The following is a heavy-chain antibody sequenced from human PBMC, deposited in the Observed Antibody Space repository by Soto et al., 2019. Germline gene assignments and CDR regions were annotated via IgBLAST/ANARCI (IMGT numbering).Heavy chain of an antibody. Sequence: QVQLVQSGAEVKKPGASVKVSCKASGYTFTSYDMNWLRQATGQGLEWMGWMNPNSGNTGYAQKFRGRVTMTRNTSITTAYMELSSLRSEDTAVYYCARERTGTTSMDVWGQGTTVTVSS. CDR2: MNPNSGNT. D-gene: IGHD1-1*01. CDR3: ARERTGTTSMDV. CDR1: GYTFTSYD. J-gene: IGHJ6*02. V-gene: IGHV1-8*01.